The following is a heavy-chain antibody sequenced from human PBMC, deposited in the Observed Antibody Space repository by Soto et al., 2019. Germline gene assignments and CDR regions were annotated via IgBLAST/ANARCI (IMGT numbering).Heavy chain of an antibody. Sequence: PGGSLRLSCAASGFTFSSYSMNWVRQAPGKGLEWVSSISSSSSYIYYADSVKGRFTISRDNAKNSLYLQMNSLRAEDTAVYYCARVPPCPCSSTSCYLYDDYGMDVWGQGTPVTVSS. CDR1: GFTFSSYS. J-gene: IGHJ6*02. CDR3: ARVPPCPCSSTSCYLYDDYGMDV. V-gene: IGHV3-21*01. CDR2: ISSSSSYI. D-gene: IGHD2-2*01.